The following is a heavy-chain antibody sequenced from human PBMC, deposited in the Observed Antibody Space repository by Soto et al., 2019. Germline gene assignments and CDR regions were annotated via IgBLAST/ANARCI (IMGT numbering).Heavy chain of an antibody. CDR3: ARHPSSAWTFDY. V-gene: IGHV4-30-4*01. Sequence: SETLSLTCTVSGGSISSGDYYWSLIRQPPGKGLEWIGYIYYSGSTYYNPSLKTRVTISLDTSKNQFSLKLTSVTAADTAMYYCARHPSSAWTFDYWGQGTLVTVSS. CDR1: GGSISSGDYY. D-gene: IGHD6-19*01. J-gene: IGHJ4*02. CDR2: IYYSGST.